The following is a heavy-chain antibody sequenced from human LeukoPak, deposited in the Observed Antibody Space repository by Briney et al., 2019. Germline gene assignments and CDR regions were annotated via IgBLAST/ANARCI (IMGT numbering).Heavy chain of an antibody. V-gene: IGHV1-24*01. CDR2: FDPEDGET. Sequence: ASVKVSCKVSGYTLTELSMHWVRQAPGKGLEWMGGFDPEDGETIYAQKFQGRVTMTEDTSTDTAYMELSSMRSEDTAVYYCATVRVDLNYYYYGMDVWGQGTTVTVSS. J-gene: IGHJ6*02. CDR3: ATVRVDLNYYYYGMDV. CDR1: GYTLTELS. D-gene: IGHD3-9*01.